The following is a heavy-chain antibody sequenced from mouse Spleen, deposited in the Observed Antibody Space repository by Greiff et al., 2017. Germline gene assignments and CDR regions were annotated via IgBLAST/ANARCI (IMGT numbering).Heavy chain of an antibody. V-gene: IGHV2-2*01. Sequence: VKLMESGPGLVQPSQSLSITCTVSGFSLTSYGVHWVRQSPGKGLEWLGVIWRGGSTDYNAAFISRLSISKDNSKSQVFFKMNSLQADDTAIYYCGRNREGFDYWGQGTTLTVSS. CDR2: IWRGGST. J-gene: IGHJ2*01. CDR3: GRNREGFDY. D-gene: IGHD3-3*01. CDR1: GFSLTSYG.